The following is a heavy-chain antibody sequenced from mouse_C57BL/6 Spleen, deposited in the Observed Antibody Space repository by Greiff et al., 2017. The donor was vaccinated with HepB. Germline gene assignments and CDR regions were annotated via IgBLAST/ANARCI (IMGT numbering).Heavy chain of an antibody. V-gene: IGHV1-50*01. CDR1: GYTFTSYW. Sequence: QVQLQQPGAELVKPGASVKLSCKASGYTFTSYWMQWVKQRPGQGLEWIGEIDPSDSYTNYNQKFKGKATLTVDTSSRTAYMQLSSLTSEDSAVYYCARRQLRFMDYWGQGTSVTVSS. CDR2: IDPSDSYT. D-gene: IGHD3-2*02. J-gene: IGHJ4*01. CDR3: ARRQLRFMDY.